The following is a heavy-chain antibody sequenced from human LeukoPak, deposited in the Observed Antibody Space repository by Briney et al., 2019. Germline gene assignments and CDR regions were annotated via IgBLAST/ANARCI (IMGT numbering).Heavy chain of an antibody. J-gene: IGHJ4*02. D-gene: IGHD6-13*01. V-gene: IGHV4-59*08. Sequence: SETLSLTCTVSGGSISNYYWSWIRQPPGKGLEWIGHISYSGSTNYNPSLKSRVTISLDTSKNQLSLKLNSVTAADTAVYYCARHVRQQLPPKAFDYWGQGTLVTVSS. CDR1: GGSISNYY. CDR3: ARHVRQQLPPKAFDY. CDR2: ISYSGST.